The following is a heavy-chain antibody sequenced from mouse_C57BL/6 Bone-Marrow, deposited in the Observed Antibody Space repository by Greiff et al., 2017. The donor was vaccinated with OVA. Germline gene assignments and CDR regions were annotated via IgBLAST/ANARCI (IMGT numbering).Heavy chain of an antibody. Sequence: EVKLQESGPELVKPGASVKMSCKASGYTFTDYNMHWVKQSHGKSLEWIGYINPNNGGTSYNQKFKGKATLTVNKSSSTAYMELRSLTSEDSAVYYCARNDYDPYYFDYWGQGTTLTVSS. D-gene: IGHD2-4*01. CDR2: INPNNGGT. CDR1: GYTFTDYN. J-gene: IGHJ2*01. V-gene: IGHV1-22*01. CDR3: ARNDYDPYYFDY.